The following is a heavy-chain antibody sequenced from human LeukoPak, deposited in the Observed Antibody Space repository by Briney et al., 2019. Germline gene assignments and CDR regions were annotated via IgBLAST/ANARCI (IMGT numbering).Heavy chain of an antibody. CDR1: GGSISSYY. D-gene: IGHD1-26*01. V-gene: IGHV4-59*01. CDR3: ARVGGGGSHPGAFDI. Sequence: SETLSVTCTVSGGSISSYYWSWIRQPPGKGLEWIGYIYYSGSTNYNPSLKSRVTISVDTSKNQFSLKLSSVTAADTAVYYCARVGGGGSHPGAFDIWGQGTMVTVSS. CDR2: IYYSGST. J-gene: IGHJ3*02.